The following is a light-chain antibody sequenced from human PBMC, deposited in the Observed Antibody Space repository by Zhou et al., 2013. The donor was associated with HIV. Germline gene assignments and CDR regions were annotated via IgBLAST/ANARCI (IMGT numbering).Light chain of an antibody. V-gene: IGKV3-20*01. CDR2: GAS. J-gene: IGKJ1*01. Sequence: EIVLTQSPGTLSLSPGERATLSCRAGQSVSNNYVAWYQQKAGQAPRLLIFGASNRATAVPDRFSGSGSGTVFTLTISRLDPEDLAVFYCQQYGSSPVTFGLGTKVEIK. CDR3: QQYGSSPVT. CDR1: QSVSNNY.